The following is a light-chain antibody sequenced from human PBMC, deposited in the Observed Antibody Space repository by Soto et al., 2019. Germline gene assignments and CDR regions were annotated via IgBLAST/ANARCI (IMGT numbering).Light chain of an antibody. J-gene: IGLJ2*01. V-gene: IGLV2-8*01. CDR2: EVS. Sequence: QSALTQPPSASGSSGQSVTISCTGTSSDVGDYNYVSWYQQHPGKAPKLMIYEVSKRPSGVPDRFSGSKSGNTASLTVSGLQAEDEADYYCSSYAGSNNFVIFGGGTQLTVL. CDR1: SSDVGDYNY. CDR3: SSYAGSNNFVI.